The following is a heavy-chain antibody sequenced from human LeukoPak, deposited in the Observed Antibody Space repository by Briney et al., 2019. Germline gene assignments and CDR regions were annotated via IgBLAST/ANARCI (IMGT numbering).Heavy chain of an antibody. CDR2: MSGSGGST. CDR3: AKDRGSGSLPEDWFDP. D-gene: IGHD6-19*01. Sequence: AGGSLRLSCAASGFTFSSYAMSWVRQAPGKGLEWVSAMSGSGGSTFYADSVRGRFTISRDNSKNTLYLQMNSLRAEDTAVYYCAKDRGSGSLPEDWFDPWGQGTLVTVSS. CDR1: GFTFSSYA. J-gene: IGHJ5*02. V-gene: IGHV3-23*01.